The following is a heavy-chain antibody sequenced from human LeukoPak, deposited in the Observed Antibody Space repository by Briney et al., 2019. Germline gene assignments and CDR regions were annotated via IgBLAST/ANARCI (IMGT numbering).Heavy chain of an antibody. CDR3: AIPGDYYGSGSYYNDNDY. J-gene: IGHJ4*02. V-gene: IGHV1-69*05. CDR1: GGTFISYA. D-gene: IGHD3-10*01. Sequence: SVKVSCKASGGTFISYAISWVRQAPGQGLEWMGGIIPIFGTANYAQKFQGRVTITTDESTSTAYMELSSLRSEDTAVYYCAIPGDYYGSGSYYNDNDYWGQGTLVTVSS. CDR2: IIPIFGTA.